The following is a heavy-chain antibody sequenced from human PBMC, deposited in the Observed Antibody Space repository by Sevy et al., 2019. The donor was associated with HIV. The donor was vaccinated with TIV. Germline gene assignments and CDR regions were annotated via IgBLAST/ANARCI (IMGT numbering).Heavy chain of an antibody. Sequence: SETLSLTCTVSGASMRSNHYWACIRQPPGKGLEWVGSIYNAGSTYYNPSLKTRLIISIDTSMNQFSLKLNSVTAADTAVYYCARLPQGLGPSFDSWGQGILVTVSS. CDR3: ARLPQGLGPSFDS. D-gene: IGHD6-19*01. CDR1: GASMRSNHY. J-gene: IGHJ4*02. CDR2: IYNAGST. V-gene: IGHV4-39*01.